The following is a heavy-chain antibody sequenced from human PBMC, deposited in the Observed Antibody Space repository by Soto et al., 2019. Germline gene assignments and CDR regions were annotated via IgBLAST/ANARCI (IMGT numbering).Heavy chain of an antibody. CDR1: GFTFSTYA. J-gene: IGHJ3*02. V-gene: IGHV3-30-3*01. D-gene: IGHD1-1*01. CDR3: AKERATGTTGDAFDI. CDR2: ISYDGSNK. Sequence: QVQLVESGGGVVQPGRSLRLSCAASGFTFSTYAMHWVRQAPGKGLEWLALISYDGSNKHYADSVKGRFTISRDNSKNTLFMQMNSLRAEDTAVYYCAKERATGTTGDAFDIWGQGTMVTVSS.